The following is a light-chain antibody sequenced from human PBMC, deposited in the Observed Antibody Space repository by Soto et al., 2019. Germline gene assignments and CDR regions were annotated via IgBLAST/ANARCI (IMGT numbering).Light chain of an antibody. CDR2: KAS. CDR3: QQYEIYPST. J-gene: IGKJ5*01. Sequence: DIQMTQSPSTLSASVGDRVTITCRASQNINSWLAWYQQKPGKAPQRLISKASSLESGVPSRFSGSGSVKEFTLTISSLQPDDVAAYYCQQYEIYPSTFVQGTRLEIK. V-gene: IGKV1-5*03. CDR1: QNINSW.